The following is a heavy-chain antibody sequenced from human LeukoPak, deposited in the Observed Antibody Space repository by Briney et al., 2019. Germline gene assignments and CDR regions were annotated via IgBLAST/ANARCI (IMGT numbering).Heavy chain of an antibody. Sequence: SQTLSLTCTVSGGSISSGGYYWSWIRQHPGKGLEWIGYIYYSGSTYYNPSLKSRVTISVDTSKNQFSLKLSSVTAADTAVYYCARLNKYYYDSSGYYFWFDPWGQGTLVTVSS. CDR3: ARLNKYYYDSSGYYFWFDP. V-gene: IGHV4-31*03. J-gene: IGHJ5*02. CDR1: GGSISSGGYY. CDR2: IYYSGST. D-gene: IGHD3-22*01.